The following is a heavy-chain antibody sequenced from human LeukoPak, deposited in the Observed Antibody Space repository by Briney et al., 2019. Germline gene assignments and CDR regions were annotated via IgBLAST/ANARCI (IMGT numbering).Heavy chain of an antibody. CDR1: GGSISSYY. CDR2: IYYSGST. D-gene: IGHD6-6*01. V-gene: IGHV4-59*01. CDR3: ARVIAARPRQCSDP. J-gene: IGHJ5*02. Sequence: SETLSLTCTVSGGSISSYYWSWIRQPPGKGLEWIGYIYYSGSTNYNPSLKSRVTISVDTSKNQFSLKLSSVTAADTAVYYCARVIAARPRQCSDPWGQETRVTVSS.